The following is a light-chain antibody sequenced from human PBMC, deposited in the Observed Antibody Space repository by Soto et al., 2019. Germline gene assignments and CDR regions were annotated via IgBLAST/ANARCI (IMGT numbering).Light chain of an antibody. CDR3: QQYNNLPYT. J-gene: IGKJ2*01. CDR2: GAS. V-gene: IGKV3-15*01. CDR1: QSVSSN. Sequence: DIVMTQSPATLAVSPGERAALSCRASQSVSSNFAWYQQKPGQAPRLLIYGASSRDTGTPARFSGSGSGTEFTLSISSLQSEDFAVYYCQQYNNLPYTFGLGTQLEMK.